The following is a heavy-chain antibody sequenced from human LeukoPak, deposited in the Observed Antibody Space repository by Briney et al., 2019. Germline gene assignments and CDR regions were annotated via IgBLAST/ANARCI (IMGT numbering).Heavy chain of an antibody. D-gene: IGHD3-9*01. V-gene: IGHV3-21*01. Sequence: GGSLRLSCAASGFTFSSYSMNWVRQAPGKGLEWVSCISSSGSSIYYTGSVKGRFTISRDNAKNSLYLQMNSLRAEDTAVYYCARVRESYETLTGYLPNYYYGMYVWGQGTTVTAS. J-gene: IGHJ6*02. CDR2: ISSSGSSI. CDR1: GFTFSSYS. CDR3: ARVRESYETLTGYLPNYYYGMYV.